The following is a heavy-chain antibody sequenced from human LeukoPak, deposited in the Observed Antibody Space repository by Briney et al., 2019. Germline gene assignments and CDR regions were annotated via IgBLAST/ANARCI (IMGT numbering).Heavy chain of an antibody. CDR2: IFGSGGSA. CDR3: AKTTTGYSSGRYPAWPFDY. V-gene: IGHV3-23*01. CDR1: GFTFGSYA. Sequence: PGGSLRLSCAASGFTFGSYAMYWVRQAPGKGLEWVSGIFGSGGSAHYADSVKGRFTISRDNSKNTVYLQMDSLRAEDTATYYCAKTTTGYSSGRYPAWPFDYWGQGTLVTVSS. D-gene: IGHD2-15*01. J-gene: IGHJ4*02.